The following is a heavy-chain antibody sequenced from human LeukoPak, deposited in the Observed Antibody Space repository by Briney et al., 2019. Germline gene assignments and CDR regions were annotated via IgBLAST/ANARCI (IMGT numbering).Heavy chain of an antibody. J-gene: IGHJ4*02. V-gene: IGHV3-30*03. Sequence: GGSLRLSCAASGFTFSSYGMHWVRQAPGKGLEWVAVISYDGSNKYYADSVKGRFTISRDNSKNTLYLQMNSLRAEDTAVYYCARGPNTALVRGFDYWGQGTLVTVSS. D-gene: IGHD5-18*01. CDR1: GFTFSSYG. CDR3: ARGPNTALVRGFDY. CDR2: ISYDGSNK.